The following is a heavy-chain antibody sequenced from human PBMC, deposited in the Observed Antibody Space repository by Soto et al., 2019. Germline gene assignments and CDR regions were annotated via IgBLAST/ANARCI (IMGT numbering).Heavy chain of an antibody. J-gene: IGHJ4*02. V-gene: IGHV1-18*01. CDR1: GYTFHTYG. CDR3: ARDVGYCSSSTCLIDY. D-gene: IGHD2-2*01. CDR2: ISTFNGET. Sequence: SVKVSCKASGYTFHTYGISWVRQAPGQGLEWMGWISTFNGETRYAQKFQARVTVTTDTSTTTGYMELRSLRSDDTAVYYCARDVGYCSSSTCLIDYWGQGTLVTVS.